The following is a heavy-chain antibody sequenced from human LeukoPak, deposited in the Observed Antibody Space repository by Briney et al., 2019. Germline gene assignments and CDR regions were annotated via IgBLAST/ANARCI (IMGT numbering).Heavy chain of an antibody. CDR3: AKDVKVGIRYFDWLLYPEY. Sequence: GGSLRLSCAASGFTFSRYAMSWVRQAPGKGLEWVSAISGSGGSTYYADSVKGRFTISRDNSKNTLYLQMNSLRAEDTAVYYCAKDVKVGIRYFDWLLYPEYWGQGTLVTVSS. CDR1: GFTFSRYA. J-gene: IGHJ4*02. V-gene: IGHV3-23*01. CDR2: ISGSGGST. D-gene: IGHD3-9*01.